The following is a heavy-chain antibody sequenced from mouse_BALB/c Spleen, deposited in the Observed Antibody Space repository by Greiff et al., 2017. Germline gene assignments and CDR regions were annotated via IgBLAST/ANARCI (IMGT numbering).Heavy chain of an antibody. Sequence: VQLQQPGAELVRPGASVKLSCKASGYTFTSYWINWVKQRPGQGLEWIGNIYPSDSYTNYNQKFKDKATLTVDKSSSTAYMQLSSPTSEDSAVYYCTRGGLPSWFAYWGQGTLVTVSA. CDR3: TRGGLPSWFAY. J-gene: IGHJ3*01. V-gene: IGHV1-69*02. CDR2: IYPSDSYT. CDR1: GYTFTSYW.